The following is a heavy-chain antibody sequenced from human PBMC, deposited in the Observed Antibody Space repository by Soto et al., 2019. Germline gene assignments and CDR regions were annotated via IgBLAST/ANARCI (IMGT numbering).Heavy chain of an antibody. CDR2: ISYNGNKK. CDR1: GFAFSTSV. J-gene: IGHJ4*02. D-gene: IGHD3-22*01. Sequence: QVQLVESGGGVVQPGGSLRLSCAASGFAFSTSVIHWVRRAPGKGLEWMAHISYNGNKKHYADSVKGRFTVSRDISESTLYLQMNSLRAEDTAVYYCAREQFEDGRGHYDHWGQGTLVSVSS. V-gene: IGHV3-30*03. CDR3: AREQFEDGRGHYDH.